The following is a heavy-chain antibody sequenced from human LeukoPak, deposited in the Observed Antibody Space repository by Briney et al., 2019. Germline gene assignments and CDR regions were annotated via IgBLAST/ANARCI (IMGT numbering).Heavy chain of an antibody. CDR3: ARIAAAGPQGFDY. J-gene: IGHJ4*02. D-gene: IGHD6-13*01. CDR2: IIPIFGTA. CDR1: GGTFSSYA. Sequence: ASVKVSCKASGGTFSSYAISWVRQAPGQGLEWMGRIIPIFGTANYAQKFQGRVTITTDESTSTAYMELSSLRSEDTAVYYCARIAAAGPQGFDYWGQGTLVTVSS. V-gene: IGHV1-69*05.